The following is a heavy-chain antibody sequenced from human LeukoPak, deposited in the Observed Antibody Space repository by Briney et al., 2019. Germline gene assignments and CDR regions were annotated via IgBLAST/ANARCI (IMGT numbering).Heavy chain of an antibody. V-gene: IGHV3-33*01. J-gene: IGHJ4*02. CDR1: GFTFSSFG. Sequence: GGSLRLSCAASGFTFSSFGMHWVRQAPGKGLEWVTLIWYDGSSEYYADSVKGRFTISRDNSKNRLYLQINSLRVENTAVYYCARDSYDILTGYYSGPDYWGQGTLVTVSS. CDR2: IWYDGSSE. CDR3: ARDSYDILTGYYSGPDY. D-gene: IGHD3-9*01.